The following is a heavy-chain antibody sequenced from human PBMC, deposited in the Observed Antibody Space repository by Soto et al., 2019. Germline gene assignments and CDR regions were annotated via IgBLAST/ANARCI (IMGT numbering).Heavy chain of an antibody. CDR2: LYWDDDQ. Sequence: QITLKESGPTLVKPTQTLTLTCTFSGFSFSINGVAVGWIRQPPGQALEWLALLYWDDDQRYNPSLKNRLTITKDTSRNQGVLTMTNMDPVDTATYYCAHKRDVSRGFKSWGQGTLVTVSS. CDR3: AHKRDVSRGFKS. V-gene: IGHV2-5*02. CDR1: GFSFSINGVA. J-gene: IGHJ5*01.